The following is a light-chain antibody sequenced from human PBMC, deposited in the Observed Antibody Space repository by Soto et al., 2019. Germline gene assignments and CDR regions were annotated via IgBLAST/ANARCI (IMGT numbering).Light chain of an antibody. V-gene: IGKV3-15*01. J-gene: IGKJ1*01. CDR3: QQYKNWPLT. CDR1: QSVSSN. Sequence: EIVKTQSAATLSVYPGERATLSCRASQSVSSNLAWYQQKPGQAPRLLIYGASTRATGVAARFSGSGSGTEFTLTISSLQSEDFAVYHCQQYKNWPLTFGQGTKVDIK. CDR2: GAS.